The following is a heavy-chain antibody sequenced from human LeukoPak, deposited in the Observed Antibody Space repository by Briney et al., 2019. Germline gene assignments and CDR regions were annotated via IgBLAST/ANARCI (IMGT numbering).Heavy chain of an antibody. CDR3: AREEDSSAIRSSDGMDV. V-gene: IGHV3-21*01. D-gene: IGHD6-6*01. CDR2: ISKGSTYI. Sequence: RGGSLRLSCAASGFTFSSYTMNWVRQAPGKGLEWVACISKGSTYIYYADSVKGRFTISRDNAKNSVDLQMNSLSAEDTAVYYCAREEDSSAIRSSDGMDVWGQGTTVTVSS. J-gene: IGHJ6*02. CDR1: GFTFSSYT.